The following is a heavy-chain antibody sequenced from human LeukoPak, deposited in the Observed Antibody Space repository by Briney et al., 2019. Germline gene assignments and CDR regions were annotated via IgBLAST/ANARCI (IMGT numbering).Heavy chain of an antibody. CDR3: LRGRCSAGTCYYFDH. V-gene: IGHV1-8*01. J-gene: IGHJ4*02. Sequence: ASVKVSCKASGYTFTSYDINWVRQASGQGLEWMGWMNPNSDNTDCAQNFQGRVTMTKDTSISTAYMELSSLRSEGTAVYYCLRGRCSAGTCYYFDHWGQGTLVTVSS. CDR2: MNPNSDNT. D-gene: IGHD2-15*01. CDR1: GYTFTSYD.